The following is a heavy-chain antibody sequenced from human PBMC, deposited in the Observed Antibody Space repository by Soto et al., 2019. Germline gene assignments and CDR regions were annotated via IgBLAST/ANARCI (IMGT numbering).Heavy chain of an antibody. CDR3: TSSLFGVVIIDEGYYYYMDV. D-gene: IGHD3-3*02. CDR1: GFTFSSYW. J-gene: IGHJ6*03. CDR2: IKQDGSEK. Sequence: PGGSLRLSCAASGFTFSSYWMSWVRQAPGKGLECVANIKQDGSEKYYVDSVKGRFTISRDNAKNSLYLQMNSLRAEDTAVYYCTSSLFGVVIIDEGYYYYMDVWGKGTTVTVSS. V-gene: IGHV3-7*01.